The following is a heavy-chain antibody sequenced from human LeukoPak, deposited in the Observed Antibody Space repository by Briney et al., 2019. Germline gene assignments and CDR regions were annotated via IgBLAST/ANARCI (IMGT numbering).Heavy chain of an antibody. CDR1: GGSISSSSYC. Sequence: SETLSLTCTVSGGSISSSSYCWGWIRQPPGKGLEWIGSIYYSGSTYYNPSLKSRVTISVDTSKNQFSLKLSSVTAADTAVYYCARDAPKQWLVLGWFDPWGQGTLVTVSS. V-gene: IGHV4-39*07. CDR2: IYYSGST. D-gene: IGHD6-19*01. J-gene: IGHJ5*02. CDR3: ARDAPKQWLVLGWFDP.